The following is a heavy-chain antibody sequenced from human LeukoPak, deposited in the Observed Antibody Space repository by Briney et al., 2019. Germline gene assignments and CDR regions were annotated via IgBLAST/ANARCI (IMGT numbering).Heavy chain of an antibody. CDR3: ARDLPLWFGELFTNY. CDR2: INPNSGGT. V-gene: IGHV1-2*02. Sequence: ASVKVSCKASGYTFTGYYMHWVRQAPGQELEWMGWINPNSGGTNYAQKFQGRVTMTRDTSISTAYMELSRLRSDDTAVYYCARDLPLWFGELFTNYWGQGTLVTVSS. J-gene: IGHJ4*02. D-gene: IGHD3-10*01. CDR1: GYTFTGYY.